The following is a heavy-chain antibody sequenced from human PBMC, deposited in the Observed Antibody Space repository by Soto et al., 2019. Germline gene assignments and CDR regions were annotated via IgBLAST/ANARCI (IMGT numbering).Heavy chain of an antibody. CDR1: GYIFTAYS. CDR2: VNPSGGST. Sequence: ASVKVSCKASGYIFTAYSMHWVRQAPGQGLEWMGVVNPSGGSTNYAQKFQGRITMTRDTSTSTVYMDLSSLTSQDTAVYYCAREENCSDGICYSEYFQRWGQGTLVTVSS. J-gene: IGHJ1*01. V-gene: IGHV1-46*01. D-gene: IGHD2-15*01. CDR3: AREENCSDGICYSEYFQR.